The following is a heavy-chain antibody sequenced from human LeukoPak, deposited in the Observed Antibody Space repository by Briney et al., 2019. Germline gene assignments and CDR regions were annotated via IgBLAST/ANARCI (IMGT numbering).Heavy chain of an antibody. CDR2: INPSGGST. Sequence: ASVKVSCKASGYTFTSYYMHWVRQAPGQGLEWMGIINPSGGSTSYAQKFQGRVTMTRDTSTSTVYMELSSLRSEDTAVYYCATLPGRWELLSYGTFDIWGQGTMVTVSS. CDR1: GYTFTSYY. CDR3: ATLPGRWELLSYGTFDI. J-gene: IGHJ3*02. D-gene: IGHD1-26*01. V-gene: IGHV1-46*01.